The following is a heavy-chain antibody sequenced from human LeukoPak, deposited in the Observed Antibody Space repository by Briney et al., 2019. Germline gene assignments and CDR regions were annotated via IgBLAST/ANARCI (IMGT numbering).Heavy chain of an antibody. CDR3: TTDLLDH. J-gene: IGHJ5*02. CDR2: IKSKTDGGAT. CDR1: GFTLFTFNNAW. Sequence: PGGSLRLPCTASGFTLFTFNNAWMSWVRQTPGKGLEWIGRIKSKTDGGATEYTAPVKGRFSISRDDSKNTVYLQMNSLKTEDTAVYYCTTDLLDHWGQGTLVTVSS. V-gene: IGHV3-15*01.